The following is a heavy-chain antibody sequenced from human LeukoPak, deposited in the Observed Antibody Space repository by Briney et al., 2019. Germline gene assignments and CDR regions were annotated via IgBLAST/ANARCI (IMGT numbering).Heavy chain of an antibody. Sequence: SETLSLTCTVSGYSISSGYYWGWIRQPPGKGLEWIGSIYHSGSTYYNPSLKSRVTISVDTSKNQFSLKLSSVTAADTAVYYCARAVSYYDFWSGYYRTYYFDYWGQGTLVIVSS. CDR2: IYHSGST. J-gene: IGHJ4*02. CDR3: ARAVSYYDFWSGYYRTYYFDY. CDR1: GYSISSGYY. V-gene: IGHV4-38-2*02. D-gene: IGHD3-3*01.